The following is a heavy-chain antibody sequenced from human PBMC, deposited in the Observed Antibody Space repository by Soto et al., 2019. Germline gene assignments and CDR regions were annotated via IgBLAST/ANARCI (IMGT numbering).Heavy chain of an antibody. CDR2: MQPSTGRT. D-gene: IGHD1-26*01. Sequence: QVQLVQSGAEVREPGASVKVSCQASGYSFTSLAINWVRQTAGQGIAWMGWMQPSTGRTGYAQKFQGRVTMTRDTSINTAYMELTTPTSDDMAFYDCALGVSAGVDYWGQGTLVTVSS. CDR3: ALGVSAGVDY. CDR1: GYSFTSLA. J-gene: IGHJ4*02. V-gene: IGHV1-8*01.